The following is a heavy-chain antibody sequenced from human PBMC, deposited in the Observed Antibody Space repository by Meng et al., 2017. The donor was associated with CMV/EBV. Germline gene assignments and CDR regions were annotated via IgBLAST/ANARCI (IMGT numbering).Heavy chain of an antibody. J-gene: IGHJ4*02. CDR1: GFPISSRYY. CDR3: ARGLNTVAGTLVPYHFDY. V-gene: IGHV4-38-2*02. D-gene: IGHD1-14*01. Sequence: GSLRLSCTVSGFPISSRYYWAFIRQPPGKWLEWIGIIYHSGTTSYNPSLKSRVTISVDTSKNQFSLNLASVADADTAIYYCARGLNTVAGTLVPYHFDYWGQGTLVTVSS. CDR2: IYHSGTT.